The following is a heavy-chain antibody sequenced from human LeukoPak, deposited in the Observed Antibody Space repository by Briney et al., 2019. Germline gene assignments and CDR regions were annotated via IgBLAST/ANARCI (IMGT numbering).Heavy chain of an antibody. CDR1: GFTFSDYY. D-gene: IGHD3-10*02. CDR3: ARVPSSDYYVPLYYFDY. CDR2: ISSSGSTI. V-gene: IGHV3-11*01. Sequence: GGSLRLSCAASGFTFSDYYMSWIRQAPGKGLEWVSYISSSGSTIYYADSVKGRFTISRDNAKNSLYLQMNSLRAEDTAVYYCARVPSSDYYVPLYYFDYWGQGTLVTVSS. J-gene: IGHJ4*02.